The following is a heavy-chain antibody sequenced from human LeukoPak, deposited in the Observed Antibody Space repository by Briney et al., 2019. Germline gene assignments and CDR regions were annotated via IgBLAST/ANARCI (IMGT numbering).Heavy chain of an antibody. D-gene: IGHD6-19*01. CDR3: ASTVAATTRAIDY. J-gene: IGHJ4*02. Sequence: SETLSLTCTVSGDSISSSSYFWGWIRQPPGKGLEWIGSIYYSGSTYYYNPSLKNRVTISVDTSKNQISLKVSSVTAADTAVYYCASTVAATTRAIDYWGQGTLVTVSS. V-gene: IGHV4-39*01. CDR2: IYYSGSTY. CDR1: GDSISSSSYF.